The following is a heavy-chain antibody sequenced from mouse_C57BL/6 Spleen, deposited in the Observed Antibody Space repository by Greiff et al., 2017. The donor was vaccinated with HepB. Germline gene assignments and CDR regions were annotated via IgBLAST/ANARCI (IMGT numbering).Heavy chain of an antibody. Sequence: QVQLKQSGAELVKPGASVKISCKASGYAFSSYWMNWVKQRPGKGLEWIGQIYPGDGDTNYNGKFKGKATLTADKSSSTAYMQLSSLTSEDAAVYFCAPITAVARGYAMDYWGQGTSVTVSS. V-gene: IGHV1-80*01. D-gene: IGHD1-1*01. CDR3: APITAVARGYAMDY. CDR1: GYAFSSYW. J-gene: IGHJ4*01. CDR2: IYPGDGDT.